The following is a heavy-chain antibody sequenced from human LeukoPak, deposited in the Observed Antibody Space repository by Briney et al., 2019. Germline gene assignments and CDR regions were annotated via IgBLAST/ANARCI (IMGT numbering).Heavy chain of an antibody. CDR3: AKSYNGYESKPDY. D-gene: IGHD5-12*01. CDR2: INSGGSGT. CDR1: GFAFSSNW. J-gene: IGHJ4*02. V-gene: IGHV3-74*01. Sequence: GGSLRLSCAASGFAFSSNWMHWVRQTPGKGLVWVSRINSGGSGTSYADSVKGRFTISRDNSKITLYLQMNSLRAEDTAVYYCAKSYNGYESKPDYWGQGTLVTVSS.